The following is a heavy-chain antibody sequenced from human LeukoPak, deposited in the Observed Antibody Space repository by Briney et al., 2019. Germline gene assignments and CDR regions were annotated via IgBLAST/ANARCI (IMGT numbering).Heavy chain of an antibody. CDR1: GGTFSSYA. CDR3: ARGQAIAARAYYYYGMDV. J-gene: IGHJ6*02. CDR2: IIPIFGTA. Sequence: SVKVSCKASGGTFSSYAISWVRQAPGQGLEWMGGIIPIFGTANYAQKFQGRVTITADESTSTAYMELSSLRSEDTAVYYCARGQAIAARAYYYYGMDVWGQGTTVTVSS. D-gene: IGHD6-6*01. V-gene: IGHV1-69*13.